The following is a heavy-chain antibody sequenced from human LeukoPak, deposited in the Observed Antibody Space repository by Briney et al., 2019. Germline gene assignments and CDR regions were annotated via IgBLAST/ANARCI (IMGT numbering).Heavy chain of an antibody. D-gene: IGHD6-19*01. CDR2: IYYSGST. V-gene: IGHV4-30-4*08. CDR1: GGSISSGDYY. J-gene: IGHJ6*03. CDR3: ASLTTTSGWRSYYYYYMDV. Sequence: SETLSLTCTVSGGSISSGDYYWSWIRQPPGNGLEGIGYIYYSGSTYYNPSPKSRVTISVDTSKNQFSLKLSSVTAADTAVYYCASLTTTSGWRSYYYYYMDVWGKGTTVTVSS.